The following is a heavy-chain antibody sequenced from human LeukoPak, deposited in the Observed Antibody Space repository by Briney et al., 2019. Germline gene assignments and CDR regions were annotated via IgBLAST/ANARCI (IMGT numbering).Heavy chain of an antibody. Sequence: GSLRLSCAASGFTLTSYAMSLVRQAPGKGLEWVSAISGSGGSTYYADSVKGPFTISRDNSKNTLYLQMNSLRAEDTAVYYCASSARAVSGNCDYWGQGTLDTVSS. J-gene: IGHJ4*02. CDR3: ASSARAVSGNCDY. V-gene: IGHV3-23*01. CDR1: GFTLTSYA. CDR2: ISGSGGST. D-gene: IGHD6-19*01.